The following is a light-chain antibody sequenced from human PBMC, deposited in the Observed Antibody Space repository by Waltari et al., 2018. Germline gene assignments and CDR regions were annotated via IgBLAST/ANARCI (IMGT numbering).Light chain of an antibody. CDR2: DDS. J-gene: IGLJ2*01. Sequence: SYVLTQPPSVSVAPGQTAKITCGGNNIGRKNVHWYQKRPGQAPVLVVHDDSERPSGIPGRLPGSNARNTATLTVHRVEGGDEADYYCHVWDTSSDSQIFGGGTKLTVL. CDR1: NIGRKN. V-gene: IGLV3-21*02. CDR3: HVWDTSSDSQI.